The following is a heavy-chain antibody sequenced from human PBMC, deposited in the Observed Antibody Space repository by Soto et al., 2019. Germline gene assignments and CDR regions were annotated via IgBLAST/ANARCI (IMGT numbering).Heavy chain of an antibody. D-gene: IGHD3-10*01. CDR2: IDASGGYT. CDR3: ITGLWDY. J-gene: IGHJ4*02. CDR1: GFTFSDYA. Sequence: PGGSLRLSCAASGFTFSDYAMSWVRQAPGKGLEWVSLIDASGGYTYYADSVKGRVTISRDNSRNTLYLQMNSLRADDTAVYYCITGLWDYWGQGTLVTVSS. V-gene: IGHV3-23*01.